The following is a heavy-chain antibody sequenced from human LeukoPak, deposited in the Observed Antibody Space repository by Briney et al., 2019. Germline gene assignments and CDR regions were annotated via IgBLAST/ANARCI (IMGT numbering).Heavy chain of an antibody. J-gene: IGHJ4*02. Sequence: GGSLRLSCAASGFTVSDNYMSWVRQAPGKGLEWVSYISSDSSSIYYADSVKGRFSISRDNAKNSLYLQMNGLRAEDTAVYYCASGGWDYWGQGTLVTVSS. CDR3: ASGGWDY. CDR2: ISSDSSSI. CDR1: GFTVSDNY. V-gene: IGHV3-11*04. D-gene: IGHD6-19*01.